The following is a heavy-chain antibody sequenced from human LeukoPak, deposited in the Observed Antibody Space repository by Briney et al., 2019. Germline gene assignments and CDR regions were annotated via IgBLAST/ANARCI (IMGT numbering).Heavy chain of an antibody. Sequence: ASVKVSCKASGYTFTSYDINWVRQATGQGLEWMGWMNPNSGNTGYAQKLQGRVTMTTDTSTSTAYMELRSLRSDDTAVYYCARRHEAFGGVIVPWGQGTLVTVSS. CDR3: ARRHEAFGGVIVP. CDR2: MNPNSGNT. CDR1: GYTFTSYD. J-gene: IGHJ4*02. V-gene: IGHV1-8*02. D-gene: IGHD3-16*02.